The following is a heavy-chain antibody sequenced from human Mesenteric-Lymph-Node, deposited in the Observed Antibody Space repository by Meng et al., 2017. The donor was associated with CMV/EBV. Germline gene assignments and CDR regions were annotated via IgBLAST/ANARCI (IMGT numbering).Heavy chain of an antibody. D-gene: IGHD2-15*01. CDR2: IDPSGKSP. Sequence: ASVKVSCKTFGYSLINSYFHWVRQAPGQGLEWMARIDPSGKSPTYAQNFQGRVTMTRDTSTTTVYLDLTSLTLGDTAMYYCARDTPGEDKWDWGQGTLVTVSS. V-gene: IGHV1-46*01. CDR3: ARDTPGEDKWD. J-gene: IGHJ4*02. CDR1: GYSLINSY.